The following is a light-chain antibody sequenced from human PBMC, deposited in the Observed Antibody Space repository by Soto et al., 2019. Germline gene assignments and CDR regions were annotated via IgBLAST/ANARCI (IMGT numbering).Light chain of an antibody. Sequence: DIQMAQSPSSLSASVGDRFTITCRAGQSVGNFLNWYQQKPGLPPKYLIYAASNLQSGVPSRFSGSGSGTDFTLTISSLQPEDFATYYCQQSYNSRTFGQGTKVDIK. J-gene: IGKJ2*01. V-gene: IGKV1-39*01. CDR1: QSVGNF. CDR3: QQSYNSRT. CDR2: AAS.